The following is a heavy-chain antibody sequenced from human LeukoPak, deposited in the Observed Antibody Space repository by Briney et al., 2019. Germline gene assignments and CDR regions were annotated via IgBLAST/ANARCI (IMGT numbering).Heavy chain of an antibody. J-gene: IGHJ5*02. CDR1: GGSISSYY. CDR3: ARFYYGSGSSPNNWFDP. CDR2: IYYRGKT. D-gene: IGHD3-10*01. V-gene: IGHV4-59*01. Sequence: PSETLSLTCTVSGGSISSYYWTWIRQPPGKGLEWIGYIYYRGKTNYNPSLQSRVTLSVDTSKNQFSLKLTSVTAADTAVYYCARFYYGSGSSPNNWFDPWGQGTLVTVSS.